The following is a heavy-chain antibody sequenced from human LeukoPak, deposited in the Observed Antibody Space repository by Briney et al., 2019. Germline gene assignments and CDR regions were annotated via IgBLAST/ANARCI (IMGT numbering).Heavy chain of an antibody. J-gene: IGHJ5*02. V-gene: IGHV4-39*01. CDR1: GASVTSGGFY. CDR3: ARHSGSGSLSRPFDP. D-gene: IGHD3-10*01. Sequence: SETPSLTCSVSGASVTSGGFYWGWLRQSPGKGLEWIATIYYTGSTYYGPSLRSRVTISIDTSKNRFSLNVRSVSAADTAVYYCARHSGSGSLSRPFDPWGQGTLVTVTS. CDR2: IYYTGST.